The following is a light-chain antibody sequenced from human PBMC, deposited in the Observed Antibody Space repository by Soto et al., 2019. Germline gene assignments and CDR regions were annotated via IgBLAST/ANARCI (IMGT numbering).Light chain of an antibody. V-gene: IGLV2-14*03. CDR3: SSYTSSSIVV. Sequence: QSALTQPASVSGSPGQSITISCTGTSSDVGAYNYVSWYLQHPGKAPKLMIFDVSNRPSGVSNRFSGSKSGNTASLTISGLQAEDEADYYCSSYTSSSIVVFGGGTKLTAL. CDR2: DVS. CDR1: SSDVGAYNY. J-gene: IGLJ2*01.